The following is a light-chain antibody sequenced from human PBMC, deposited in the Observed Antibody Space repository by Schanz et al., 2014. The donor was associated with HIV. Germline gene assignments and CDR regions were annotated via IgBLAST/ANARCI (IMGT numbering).Light chain of an antibody. CDR3: ASWDDSLRAYV. J-gene: IGLJ1*01. V-gene: IGLV1-47*02. CDR1: SSNIGSNY. Sequence: QSVLTQPPSASGTPGQRVTISCSGSSSNIGSNYVYWYLQVPGTAPTLLIYGNTVRPSGVSARFSASKFAASASLAISGLQSEDEAIYYCASWDDSLRAYVFGSGTKLTVL. CDR2: GNT.